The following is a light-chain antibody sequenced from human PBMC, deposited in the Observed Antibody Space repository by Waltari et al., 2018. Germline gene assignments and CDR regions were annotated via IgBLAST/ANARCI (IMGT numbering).Light chain of an antibody. CDR2: AAS. CDR3: QQSYGSPIT. V-gene: IGKV1-39*01. Sequence: EIQMTHSPSSLSASVGDRVTITCRASQSISSYVNWYHQKPGKPPNLLIHAASNLQSGVPSRFSGSGSGTDFILTISDVQPEDFATYYCQQSYGSPITFGQGTRLEIK. CDR1: QSISSY. J-gene: IGKJ5*01.